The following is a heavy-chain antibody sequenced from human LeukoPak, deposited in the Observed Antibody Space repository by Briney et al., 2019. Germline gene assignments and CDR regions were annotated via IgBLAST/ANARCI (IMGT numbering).Heavy chain of an antibody. V-gene: IGHV1-2*02. CDR1: GYTFTGYY. J-gene: IGHJ5*02. Sequence: GASVKVSCKASGYTFTGYYMHWVRQAPGQGLEWMGWINPNSGGTNYAQKFQGRVTMTRDTSISTAYMELSRLRSDDTAVYYCARAYYDSSGYWGPWGQGTLVTVSS. D-gene: IGHD3-22*01. CDR2: INPNSGGT. CDR3: ARAYYDSSGYWGP.